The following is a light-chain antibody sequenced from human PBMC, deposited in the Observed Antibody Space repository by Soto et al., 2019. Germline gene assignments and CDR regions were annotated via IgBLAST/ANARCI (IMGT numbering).Light chain of an antibody. V-gene: IGKV1-9*01. CDR3: QQLSRYPLT. CDR2: SAS. CDR1: QAPSNY. Sequence: DIQLNQSPSVLSASVGDTVTITCRASQAPSNYLAWYQQKPGKAPDLLIYSASTLQSGVPSRFSGSGSETEFSLTIRALQPEDFATYYCQQLSRYPLTFGGGTKVDIK. J-gene: IGKJ4*01.